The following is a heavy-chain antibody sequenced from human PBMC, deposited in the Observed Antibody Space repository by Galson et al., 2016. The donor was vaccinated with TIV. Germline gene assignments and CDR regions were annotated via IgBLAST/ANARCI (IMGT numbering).Heavy chain of an antibody. CDR1: GFTFDDYD. CDR2: INWNGAST. CDR3: AREVTCGGACYYFDF. V-gene: IGHV3-20*01. D-gene: IGHD2-21*02. Sequence: SLRLSCAASGFTFDDYDFSWVRHAPGKGLEWVSSINWNGASTGHADSVKGRFTISRDKAKNSLYLQMNDLRVEDTAFYHCAREVTCGGACYYFDFWGQGTLVTVSS. J-gene: IGHJ4*02.